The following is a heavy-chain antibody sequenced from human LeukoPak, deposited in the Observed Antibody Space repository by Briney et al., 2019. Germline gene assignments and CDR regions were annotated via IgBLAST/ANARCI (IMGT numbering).Heavy chain of an antibody. Sequence: GGSLRLSCAASGFTFSSYAMSWVRQAPGKGLEWVSSISSSSSYIYYADSVKGRFTISRDNAKNSLYLQMNSLRAEDTAVYYCARDRGDGSGYYYRYFDYWGQGTLVTVSS. J-gene: IGHJ4*02. V-gene: IGHV3-21*01. CDR1: GFTFSSYA. CDR2: ISSSSSYI. CDR3: ARDRGDGSGYYYRYFDY. D-gene: IGHD3-22*01.